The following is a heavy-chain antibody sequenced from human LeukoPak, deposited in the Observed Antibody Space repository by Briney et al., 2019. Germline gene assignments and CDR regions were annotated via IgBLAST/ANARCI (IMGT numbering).Heavy chain of an antibody. CDR1: GFTFDDYG. V-gene: IGHV3-20*04. Sequence: GGSLRLSCAASGFTFDDYGMSWVRQAPGKGLEWVSGINWNGGSTGYADSVKGQFTISRDNAKNSLYLQMNSLRAEDTALYYCARERSSTDYYYMDVWGKGTTVTVSS. J-gene: IGHJ6*03. CDR3: ARERSSTDYYYMDV. CDR2: INWNGGST. D-gene: IGHD6-13*01.